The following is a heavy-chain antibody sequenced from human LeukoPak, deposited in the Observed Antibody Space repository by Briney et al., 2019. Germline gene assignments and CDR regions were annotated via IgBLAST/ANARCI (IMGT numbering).Heavy chain of an antibody. V-gene: IGHV4-34*01. CDR2: INHSGST. D-gene: IGHD3-22*01. Sequence: PSETLSLTCAVYGGSFSGYYWSWIRQPPGKGLEWIGEINHSGSTNYNPSLKSRVTISVDTSKNQFSLKLSSVTAADTAVYYCARRRRYYDSSGYHGMDVWGQGTTVTVSS. J-gene: IGHJ6*02. CDR1: GGSFSGYY. CDR3: ARRRRYYDSSGYHGMDV.